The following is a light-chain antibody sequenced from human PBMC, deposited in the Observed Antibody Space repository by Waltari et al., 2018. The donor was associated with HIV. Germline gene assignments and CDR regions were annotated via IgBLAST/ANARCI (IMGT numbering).Light chain of an antibody. J-gene: IGKJ1*01. CDR2: KAS. V-gene: IGKV1-5*03. CDR1: QSISSW. CDR3: QQYNSYSRT. Sequence: DIQMTQSPSTLSASVGDRVTIICRASQSISSWLAWYQQKPGKSPKLLFYKASSLESGVPSRFSGSGAGTEFTLTISSLRPDDFATYYCQQYNSYSRTFGQGTKVEIK.